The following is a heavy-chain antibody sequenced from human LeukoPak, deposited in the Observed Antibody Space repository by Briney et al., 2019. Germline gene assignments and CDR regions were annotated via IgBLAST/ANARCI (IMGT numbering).Heavy chain of an antibody. CDR1: GFTFSTYP. Sequence: GGSLRLSCAASGFTFSTYPMHWFRQAPGKGLEWVALVSVDGKNEYYAASVKGRFTVSRDNSRNTVYLQMNSLRAEDTAMYFCARDKWQILGGDYWGQGTLVTVSS. J-gene: IGHJ4*02. CDR3: ARDKWQILGGDY. D-gene: IGHD3-3*01. CDR2: VSVDGKNE. V-gene: IGHV3-30*04.